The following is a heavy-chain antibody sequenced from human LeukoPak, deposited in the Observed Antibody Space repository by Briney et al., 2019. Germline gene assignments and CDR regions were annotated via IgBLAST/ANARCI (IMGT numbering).Heavy chain of an antibody. D-gene: IGHD3-3*01. V-gene: IGHV1-69*13. CDR1: GATFSSYA. J-gene: IGHJ6*02. Sequence: PLASVKLSCKASGATFSSYAISWVRQAPGQGLEWMGVIIPIVGTANYAQKFQGRVTITADESTNTAYIELSSLRSEDTAVYYCARGADVRIFGVVITYYYGMDVWGQGTTVTVPS. CDR3: ARGADVRIFGVVITYYYGMDV. CDR2: IIPIVGTA.